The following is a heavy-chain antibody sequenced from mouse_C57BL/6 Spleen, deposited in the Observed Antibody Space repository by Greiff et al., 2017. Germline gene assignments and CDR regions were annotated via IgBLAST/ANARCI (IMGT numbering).Heavy chain of an antibody. CDR3: ARMRPSYAMDY. D-gene: IGHD3-3*01. Sequence: EVQLQQSGPELVKPGASVKISCKASGYTFTDYYMNWVKQSHGKSLEWIGGIYPNNGDTSYNQKFKGKATLTVDKSSSTAYMELRRLTSEHSAVYYCARMRPSYAMDYRGQGASVTVSS. CDR2: IYPNNGDT. J-gene: IGHJ4*01. V-gene: IGHV1-26*01. CDR1: GYTFTDYY.